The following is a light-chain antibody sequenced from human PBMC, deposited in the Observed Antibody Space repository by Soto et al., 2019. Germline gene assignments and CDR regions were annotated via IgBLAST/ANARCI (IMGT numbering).Light chain of an antibody. CDR3: EQYGSSPQLT. J-gene: IGKJ5*01. CDR2: GAS. CDR1: QSVRSN. V-gene: IGKV3-15*01. Sequence: TESQSTLSLPAGEESRSRWTPSQSVRSNLAWYQQKPGQAPRLLIYGASTRATGIPARFSGSGSGPEFTLTISSLVPADLVLYYGEQYGSSPQLTLGPGTRLEIK.